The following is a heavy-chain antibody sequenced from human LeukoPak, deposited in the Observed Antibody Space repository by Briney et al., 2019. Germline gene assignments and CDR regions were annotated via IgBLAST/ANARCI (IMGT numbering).Heavy chain of an antibody. CDR1: GGSISSSSYY. Sequence: SETLSLTCTVSGGSISSSSYYWGWIRQPPGKGLEWIGSIYYSGSTYYNPSLKSRVTISVDTSKNQFSLKLSSVTAADTAVYYCARHMRGALFIVVVPAATGAFDIWGQGTMVTVSS. CDR3: ARHMRGALFIVVVPAATGAFDI. J-gene: IGHJ3*02. V-gene: IGHV4-39*01. D-gene: IGHD2-2*01. CDR2: IYYSGST.